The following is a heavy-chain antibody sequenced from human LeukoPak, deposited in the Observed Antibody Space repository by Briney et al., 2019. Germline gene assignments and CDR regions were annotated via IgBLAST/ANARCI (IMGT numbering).Heavy chain of an antibody. Sequence: PSETLSLTCTVSGGSISSSSYYWGWIRQPPGKGLEWIGSIYYSGSTYYSPSLKSRVTISVDTSKNQFSLKLSSVTAADTAVYYCALEESNWFDPWGQGTLVTVSS. CDR2: IYYSGST. CDR1: GGSISSSSYY. J-gene: IGHJ5*02. CDR3: ALEESNWFDP. V-gene: IGHV4-39*07.